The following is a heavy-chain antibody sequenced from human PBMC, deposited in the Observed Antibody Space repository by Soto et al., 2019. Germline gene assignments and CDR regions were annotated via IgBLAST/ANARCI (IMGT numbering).Heavy chain of an antibody. V-gene: IGHV3-7*01. CDR3: ARVAPGSACGGDCYLNGFDY. Sequence: PGGSLRLSCADSGFTFSSYWMSWVRQAPGKWLEWVANIKQDGSEKYYVDSVEGRFTISRDNAKNSLYLQMNSLRAEDTAVYYCARVAPGSACGGDCYLNGFDYWGQGTLVTVSS. J-gene: IGHJ4*02. D-gene: IGHD2-21*02. CDR2: IKQDGSEK. CDR1: GFTFSSYW.